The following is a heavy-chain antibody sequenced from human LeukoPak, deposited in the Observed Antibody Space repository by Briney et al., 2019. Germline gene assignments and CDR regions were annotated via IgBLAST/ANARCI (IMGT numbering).Heavy chain of an antibody. D-gene: IGHD3-10*01. CDR3: ARVWCYGSGKKGETCWFDP. Sequence: ASVKVSCKASGYTFTGYYMHWVRQAPGQGLEWMGWINPNSGGTNYAQKFQGRVTMTRDTSISTAYMELSRLRSDDTAVYYCARVWCYGSGKKGETCWFDPWGQGTLVTVSS. CDR2: INPNSGGT. V-gene: IGHV1-2*02. CDR1: GYTFTGYY. J-gene: IGHJ5*02.